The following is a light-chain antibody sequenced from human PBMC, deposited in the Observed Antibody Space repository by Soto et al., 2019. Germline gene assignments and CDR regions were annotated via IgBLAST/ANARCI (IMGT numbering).Light chain of an antibody. CDR3: CSETTIFVPWV. CDR1: SSDIGSYNY. V-gene: IGLV2-11*01. J-gene: IGLJ3*02. CDR2: DVT. Sequence: QSALTQPRSVSGSPGQSVTISCTGTSSDIGSYNYVSWYQQHPGKAPKLMIYDVTKRPSGVPDRFSGSKFGNTASLTISGLQPEDEADYYCCSETTIFVPWVFGGGTKLTVL.